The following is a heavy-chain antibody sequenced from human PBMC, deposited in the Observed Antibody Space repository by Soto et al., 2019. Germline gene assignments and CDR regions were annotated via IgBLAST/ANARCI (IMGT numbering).Heavy chain of an antibody. D-gene: IGHD6-6*01. Sequence: QVQLVQSGAEVRKPGASVKVSCKASGYTFTSYDIHWVRQAPGQGLEWVGWMNLNSGNTNYAQKFQGRVPMTSDPSIRTAYMELRSLTSEDSAVYYCARLYSNSYYYFVLDVWGQGTTITVSS. CDR2: MNLNSGNT. CDR1: GYTFTSYD. V-gene: IGHV1-8*01. J-gene: IGHJ6*02. CDR3: ARLYSNSYYYFVLDV.